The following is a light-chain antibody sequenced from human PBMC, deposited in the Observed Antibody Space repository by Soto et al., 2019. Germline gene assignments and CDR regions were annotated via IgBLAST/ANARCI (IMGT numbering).Light chain of an antibody. CDR2: LGS. J-gene: IGKJ4*01. CDR3: MQALQTMLS. Sequence: DIVLTQSPLSLPVTPGEPASISCRSSQSLLHRNGYNYLDWYLQKPGQSPQLLIYLGSNRASGVADRFSGSGSGTDFTLKISRVEAEDVGIYYCMQALQTMLSFGGGTKVELK. V-gene: IGKV2-28*01. CDR1: QSLLHRNGYNY.